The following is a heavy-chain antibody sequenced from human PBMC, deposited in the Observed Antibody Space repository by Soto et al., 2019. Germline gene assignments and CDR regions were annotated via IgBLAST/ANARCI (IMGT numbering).Heavy chain of an antibody. CDR1: GLTFNYAW. CDR2: IRSKVDGGTK. J-gene: IGHJ4*02. V-gene: IGHV3-15*07. Sequence: GGSLRLSCAASGLTFNYAWMYWVRQAPGKGLEWVGLIRSKVDGGTKDYAAPVKGRFTISRDDPRDTLFLQMNSLQTEDTAVYYCTTTYGSGGTFHYWGQGALVTVSS. D-gene: IGHD2-15*01. CDR3: TTTYGSGGTFHY.